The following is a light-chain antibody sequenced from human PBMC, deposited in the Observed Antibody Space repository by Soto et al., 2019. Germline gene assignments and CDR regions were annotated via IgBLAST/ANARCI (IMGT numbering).Light chain of an antibody. V-gene: IGLV1-44*01. J-gene: IGLJ2*01. CDR1: SSNIGSNT. CDR3: AAWDDSLTVL. CDR2: SNN. Sequence: QPVLTQPPSASGTPGQRVTISCSGSSSNIGSNTVNWYQQLPGTAPKLLIYSNNQRPSGVPDRFSGSKSGTSASLAISGLQSEDEANYYCAAWDDSLTVLFGGGTQLTVL.